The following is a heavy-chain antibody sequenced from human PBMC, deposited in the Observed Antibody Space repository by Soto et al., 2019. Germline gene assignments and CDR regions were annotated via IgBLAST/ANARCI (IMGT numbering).Heavy chain of an antibody. CDR1: GFTFSSYN. CDR2: ISSSSSYI. D-gene: IGHD3-22*01. Sequence: EVQLVESGGGPVKPGGSLRLSCAASGFTFSSYNMNWVRQAPGKGLEWVSSISSSSSYIYYADSVKGRFTISRDNAKNSLYLQMNSLRAEDTAVYYCARVYYDSSGYYYSSPYYFDYWGQGTLVTVSS. CDR3: ARVYYDSSGYYYSSPYYFDY. V-gene: IGHV3-21*01. J-gene: IGHJ4*02.